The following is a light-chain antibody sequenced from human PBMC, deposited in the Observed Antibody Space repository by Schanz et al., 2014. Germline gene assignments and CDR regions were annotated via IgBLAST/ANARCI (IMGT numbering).Light chain of an antibody. J-gene: IGLJ2*01. V-gene: IGLV2-11*01. Sequence: QSVLTQPRSVSGSPGQSVTISCTGTSSDVGGYNYVSWYQQHPGKAPKLMIYDVTKRPSGVPDRFSGSKSGNTASLTVSGLQAEDEADYYCSSYGGSNFVVFGGGTKLTVL. CDR3: SSYGGSNFVV. CDR1: SSDVGGYNY. CDR2: DVT.